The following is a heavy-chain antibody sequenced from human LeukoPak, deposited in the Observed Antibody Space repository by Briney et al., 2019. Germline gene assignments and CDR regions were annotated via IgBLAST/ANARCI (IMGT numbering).Heavy chain of an antibody. CDR3: ARGSSKWTVVPAAMNWFDP. J-gene: IGHJ5*02. CDR1: GGSFSGYY. Sequence: SETLSLTCAVYGGSFSGYYWSWIRQPPGKGLEWIGEINHSGSTNYNPSLKSRVTISVDTSKNQFSMKLSSVTAADTAVYYCARGSSKWTVVPAAMNWFDPWGQGTLVTVSS. V-gene: IGHV4-34*01. D-gene: IGHD2-2*01. CDR2: INHSGST.